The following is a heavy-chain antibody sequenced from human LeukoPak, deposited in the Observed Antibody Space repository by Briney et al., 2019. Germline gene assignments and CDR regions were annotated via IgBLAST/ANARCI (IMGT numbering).Heavy chain of an antibody. CDR3: AKDRGPVSYSSSWPRGDY. Sequence: GGSLRLSCAASGFTFSSYEMNWVRQSPGKGLEWVSAISGSGGSTYYADSVKGRFTISGDNSKNTLYLQMNSLRAEDTAVYYCAKDRGPVSYSSSWPRGDYWGQGTLVTVSS. V-gene: IGHV3-23*01. D-gene: IGHD6-13*01. CDR1: GFTFSSYE. CDR2: ISGSGGST. J-gene: IGHJ4*02.